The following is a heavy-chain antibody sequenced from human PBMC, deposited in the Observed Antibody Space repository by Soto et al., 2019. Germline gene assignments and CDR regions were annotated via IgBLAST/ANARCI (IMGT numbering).Heavy chain of an antibody. J-gene: IGHJ6*02. CDR1: GYSFTSYW. D-gene: IGHD2-21*02. V-gene: IGHV5-10-1*01. CDR3: ARLLVTDGYYYYYGIDV. Sequence: GESLKISCKGSGYSFTSYWIRWVRQMPGKGLEWMGRIDPSDSYTNYSPSFQGHVTISADKSISTAYLQWSSLKASDTAMYYCARLLVTDGYYYYYGIDVWGQGTTVNVSS. CDR2: IDPSDSYT.